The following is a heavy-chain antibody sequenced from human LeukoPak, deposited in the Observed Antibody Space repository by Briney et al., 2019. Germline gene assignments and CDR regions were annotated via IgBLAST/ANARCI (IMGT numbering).Heavy chain of an antibody. J-gene: IGHJ3*02. D-gene: IGHD3-3*01. CDR3: ARRFWSGYYTGAYDAFDI. V-gene: IGHV4-59*01. CDR2: IYYSGST. Sequence: SETLSLTCTVSGGSISSYYWSWIRQPPGKGLEWIGYIYYSGSTNYNPSLKSRVTISVDTSKNQFSLKLSSVTAADTAVYYCARRFWSGYYTGAYDAFDIWGQGTMVTVSS. CDR1: GGSISSYY.